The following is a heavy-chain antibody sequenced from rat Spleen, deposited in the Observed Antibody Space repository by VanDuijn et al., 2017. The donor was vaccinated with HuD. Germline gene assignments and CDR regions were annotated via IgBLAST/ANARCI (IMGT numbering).Heavy chain of an antibody. D-gene: IGHD1-4*01. CDR2: ISSDGRRN. V-gene: IGHV5-29*01. Sequence: EVQLVESDGGLVQPGRSLKLSCAASGFTFSDYYMAWVRQAATKGLEWVATISSDGRRNYYRDSVKGRFTISRDNEKISLYLQIDSLRSEDTAPYYCARHEYNSYFDDWGQVVMVTVFS. CDR3: ARHEYNSYFDD. J-gene: IGHJ2*01. CDR1: GFTFSDYY.